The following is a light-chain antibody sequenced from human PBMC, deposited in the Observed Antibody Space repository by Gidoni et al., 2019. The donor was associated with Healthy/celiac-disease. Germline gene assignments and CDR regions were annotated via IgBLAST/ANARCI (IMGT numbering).Light chain of an antibody. Sequence: DIQMTQSPSSLSASVGDRVTITCRASQSISSYLNWYQQKPGKAPKLLLYAASSLHSGVPSRFSGSGSGTDFTRTISSLQPEDFATYYCQQSYNAPPTFGQGTKVKIK. CDR3: QQSYNAPPT. J-gene: IGKJ1*01. V-gene: IGKV1-39*01. CDR2: AAS. CDR1: QSISSY.